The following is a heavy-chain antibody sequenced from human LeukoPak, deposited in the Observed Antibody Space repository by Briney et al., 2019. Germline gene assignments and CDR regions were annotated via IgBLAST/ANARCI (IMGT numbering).Heavy chain of an antibody. CDR2: IYYSGST. J-gene: IGHJ4*02. V-gene: IGHV4-59*01. D-gene: IGHD3-9*01. CDR3: ARASSYYDILTGYRPYYFDY. Sequence: SETLSLTCAVYGGSFTGYYWSWIRQPPGKGLEWIGYIYYSGSTNYNPSLKSRVTISVDTSKNQFSLKLSSVTAADTAVYYCARASSYYDILTGYRPYYFDYWGQGTLVTVSS. CDR1: GGSFTGYY.